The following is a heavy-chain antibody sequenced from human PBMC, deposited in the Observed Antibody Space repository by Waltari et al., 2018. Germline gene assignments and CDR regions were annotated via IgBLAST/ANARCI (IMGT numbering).Heavy chain of an antibody. J-gene: IGHJ4*02. CDR2: VDSGGSI. CDR3: ARGAAVAGRGFDY. V-gene: IGHV3-53*04. CDR1: GFNVSGYY. Sequence: EVQLVESGGGLVQPGGSLRLSCAAAGFNVSGYYMSWVRQAPGRGLGWVSIVDSGGSIYYADAVQGRFTISRHKSKNTLYLQMNSLRPEDTAVYYCARGAAVAGRGFDYWGQGTLVTVSS. D-gene: IGHD6-19*01.